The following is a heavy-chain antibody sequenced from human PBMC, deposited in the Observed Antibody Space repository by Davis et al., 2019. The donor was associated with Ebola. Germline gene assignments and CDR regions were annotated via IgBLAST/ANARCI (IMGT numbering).Heavy chain of an antibody. CDR2: IYYSGST. CDR1: GGSISSYY. D-gene: IGHD1-26*01. V-gene: IGHV4-59*01. Sequence: PSETLSLTCTVSGGSISSYYWSWIRQPPGKGLEWIGYIYYSGSTNYNPSLKSRVTISVDTSKNQFSLKLSSVTAADTAVYYCARAGSYWSYYYYGMDVWGQGTTVTVSS. J-gene: IGHJ6*02. CDR3: ARAGSYWSYYYYGMDV.